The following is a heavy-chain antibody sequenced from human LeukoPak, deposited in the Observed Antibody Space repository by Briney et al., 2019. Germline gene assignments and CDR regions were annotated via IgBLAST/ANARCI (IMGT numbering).Heavy chain of an antibody. J-gene: IGHJ6*02. Sequence: GASVKVSCKASGYTFTSYAMNWVRQAPGHGLEWMGWINTNTGNPTYAQGFTGRFVFSLDTSVSTAYLQISSLKAEDTAVYYCAREDSTAMVSYYYYGMDVWGQGTTVTVSS. CDR1: GYTFTSYA. CDR2: INTNTGNP. V-gene: IGHV7-4-1*02. D-gene: IGHD5-18*01. CDR3: AREDSTAMVSYYYYGMDV.